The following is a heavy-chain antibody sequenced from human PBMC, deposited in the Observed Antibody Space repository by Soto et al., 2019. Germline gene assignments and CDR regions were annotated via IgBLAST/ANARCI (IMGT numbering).Heavy chain of an antibody. CDR3: ARGTLAIFGVVNRRWFDP. CDR2: INHSGST. V-gene: IGHV4-34*01. CDR1: GGSFSGYY. J-gene: IGHJ5*02. Sequence: SETLSLTCAVYGGSFSGYYWSWIRQPPGKGLEWIGEINHSGSTNYNPSLKSRVTISVDTSKNQFSLKLSSVTAADTAVYYCARGTLAIFGVVNRRWFDPWGQGTLVTVSS. D-gene: IGHD3-3*01.